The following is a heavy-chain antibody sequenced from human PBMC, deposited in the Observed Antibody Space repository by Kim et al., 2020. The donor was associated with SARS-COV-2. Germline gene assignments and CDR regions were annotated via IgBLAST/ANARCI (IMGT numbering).Heavy chain of an antibody. V-gene: IGHV3-7*03. CDR3: AKGVSVAPHYYYHYGMDV. J-gene: IGHJ6*02. CDR2: IKQDAYVS. Sequence: GGSLRLSCAASEFTFSTSWMTWVRQAPGKGLEWVASIKQDAYVSYYVDSVKGRFTISRDNAKNILYLQMNSLRPEDTAVYYCAKGVSVAPHYYYHYGMDVWGQGTTITVPS. D-gene: IGHD6-19*01. CDR1: EFTFSTSW.